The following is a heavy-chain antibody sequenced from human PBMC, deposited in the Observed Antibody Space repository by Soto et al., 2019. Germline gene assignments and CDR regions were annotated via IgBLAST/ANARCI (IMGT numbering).Heavy chain of an antibody. CDR3: ARDRHNWTDLLAAFDA. Sequence: TSETLSLTCTVSGASVSSGAHYWNWIRQPPGKRPEWIGSIYYNGNTNYNPSLRRRVTISLDVSEKQFSLKLTSVTDADTAVYYCARDRHNWTDLLAAFDAWGQGTAVTVSS. J-gene: IGHJ3*01. CDR2: IYYNGNT. CDR1: GASVSSGAHY. D-gene: IGHD3-3*01. V-gene: IGHV4-61*08.